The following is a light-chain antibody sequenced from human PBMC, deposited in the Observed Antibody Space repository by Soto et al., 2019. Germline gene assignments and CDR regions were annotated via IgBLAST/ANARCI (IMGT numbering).Light chain of an antibody. V-gene: IGKV1-9*01. CDR1: QGISRY. J-gene: IGKJ5*01. CDR3: QQRSNWPIT. Sequence: IQLTQSPSSLSASVGDRVTITCRASQGISRYLAWYQQKPGKAPKLLIYKASTLKSGVPSRFSGSGSGTDFTLTISSLEPEDFAVYYCQQRSNWPITFGQGTRLEI. CDR2: KAS.